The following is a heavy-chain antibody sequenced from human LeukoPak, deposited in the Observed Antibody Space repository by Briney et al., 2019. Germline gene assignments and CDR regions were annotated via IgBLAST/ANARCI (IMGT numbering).Heavy chain of an antibody. Sequence: ASVKVSCKASGYTFTYRYLHWVRQAPGQALEWMGWITPFNGNTNYAQKFQDRVTITRDRSMSTAYMELSSLRSEDTAVYYCARGQQLASPSDAFDIWGQGTMVTVSS. CDR1: GYTFTYRY. V-gene: IGHV1-45*02. CDR2: ITPFNGNT. J-gene: IGHJ3*02. D-gene: IGHD6-13*01. CDR3: ARGQQLASPSDAFDI.